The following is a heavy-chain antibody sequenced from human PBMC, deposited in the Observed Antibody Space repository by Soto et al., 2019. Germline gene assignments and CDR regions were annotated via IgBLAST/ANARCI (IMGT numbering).Heavy chain of an antibody. D-gene: IGHD2-15*01. CDR1: GGSFRGYY. Sequence: SETLSLTCAVYGGSFRGYYWSWIRQPPGKGLEWIGEINHSGSTNYNPSIKSRVTISVDTSKNQFSLKLSSVTAADTAVYYCARGISGSDCSGGSCYIDYWGQGTLVTVSS. CDR3: ARGISGSDCSGGSCYIDY. V-gene: IGHV4-34*01. J-gene: IGHJ4*02. CDR2: INHSGST.